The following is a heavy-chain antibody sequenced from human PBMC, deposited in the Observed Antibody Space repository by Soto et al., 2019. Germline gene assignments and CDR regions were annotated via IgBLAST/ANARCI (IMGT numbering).Heavy chain of an antibody. CDR3: ARDLWGLVVVPAAISSDAFDI. D-gene: IGHD2-2*02. CDR1: GFTFSSYS. V-gene: IGHV3-21*01. J-gene: IGHJ3*02. CDR2: ISSSSSYI. Sequence: GGSLRLSCAASGFTFSSYSMNWVRQAPGKGLEWVSSISSSSSYIYYADSVKGRFTISRDNAKNSLYLQMNSLRAEDTAVYYCARDLWGLVVVPAAISSDAFDIWGQGTMVTVSS.